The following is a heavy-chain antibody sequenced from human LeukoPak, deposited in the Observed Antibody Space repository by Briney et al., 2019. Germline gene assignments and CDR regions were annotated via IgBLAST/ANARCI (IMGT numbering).Heavy chain of an antibody. CDR1: TXSSYS. CDR3: ARDSLRYYDSSGYYHDY. Sequence: TXSSYSMNXVRQAPGKGLEWVXXISSSSSYIYYADSVKGRFTISRDNAKNSLYLQMNSLRAEDTAVYYCARDSLRYYDSSGYYHDYWGQGTLVTVSS. CDR2: ISSSSSYI. V-gene: IGHV3-21*01. D-gene: IGHD3-22*01. J-gene: IGHJ4*02.